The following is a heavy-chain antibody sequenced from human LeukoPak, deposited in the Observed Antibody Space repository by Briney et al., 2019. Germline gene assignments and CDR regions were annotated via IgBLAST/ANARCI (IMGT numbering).Heavy chain of an antibody. CDR3: ASEGVWGSYRFDY. CDR1: GFTFSDHY. V-gene: IGHV3-72*01. Sequence: PGGSLRLSCAASGFTFSDHYMDWVRQAPGKGLEWVGRTRNKANSYTTEYAASVKGKFTISRDDSKNSLYLQMNSLKTEDTAVYYCASEGVWGSYRFDYWGQGTLVTVSS. J-gene: IGHJ4*02. CDR2: TRNKANSYTT. D-gene: IGHD3-16*02.